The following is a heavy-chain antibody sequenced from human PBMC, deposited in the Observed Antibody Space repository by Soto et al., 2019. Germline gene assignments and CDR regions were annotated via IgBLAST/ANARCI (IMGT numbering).Heavy chain of an antibody. CDR2: IDPSDSYT. J-gene: IGHJ4*02. CDR3: ARHFTTSNDYGDY. V-gene: IGHV5-10-1*01. Sequence: PGESLKISCKGSGYSFTSYWISWVRQMPGKCLEWMGRIDPSDSYTNYSPSFQGHVTISADKSISTAYLQWSSLKASDTAMYYCARHFTTSNDYGDYWGQGTLVTVSS. D-gene: IGHD1-1*01. CDR1: GYSFTSYW.